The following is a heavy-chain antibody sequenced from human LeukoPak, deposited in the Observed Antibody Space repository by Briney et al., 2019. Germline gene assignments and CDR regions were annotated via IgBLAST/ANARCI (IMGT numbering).Heavy chain of an antibody. CDR1: RNIFTGYY. D-gene: IGHD2-2*01. CDR2: INPNSGGT. Sequence: ASVKVSCKASRNIFTGYYMHWVRQAPGQGLEWMGWINPNSGGTNYAQKFQGRVTMTRDTSISTAYMELSRLRSDDTAVYYCARSPGYCSSTSCYAFDIWGQGTMVTVSS. CDR3: ARSPGYCSSTSCYAFDI. J-gene: IGHJ3*02. V-gene: IGHV1-2*02.